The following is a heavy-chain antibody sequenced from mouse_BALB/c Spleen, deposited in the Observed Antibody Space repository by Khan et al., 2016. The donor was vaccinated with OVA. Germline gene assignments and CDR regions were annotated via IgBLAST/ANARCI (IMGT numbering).Heavy chain of an antibody. CDR2: VYPGTDNT. D-gene: IGHD3-2*02. J-gene: IGHJ2*01. Sequence: QMQLEESGAELVRPGTSVKLSCKTSGYIFTSYWIHWVKQRSGQGLEWIARVYPGTDNTYYNENFKDKATLTADKSSTTVYLQLSSLKSEDSAVFFCAREEALYYFDYWGQGTTLTGSS. V-gene: IGHV1-76*01. CDR3: AREEALYYFDY. CDR1: GYIFTSYW.